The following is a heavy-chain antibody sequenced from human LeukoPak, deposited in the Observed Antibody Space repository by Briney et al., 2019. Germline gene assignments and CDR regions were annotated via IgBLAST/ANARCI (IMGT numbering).Heavy chain of an antibody. Sequence: GGSLRLSCAASGFTFSDYYMSWIRQAPGKGPEWVSYISSSGSTIYYADSVKGRFTISRDNAKNSLYLQMNSLRAEDTAVYYCAREDTYYDILTGYYKWLDPWGQGTLVTVSS. CDR1: GFTFSDYY. V-gene: IGHV3-11*01. CDR2: ISSSGSTI. D-gene: IGHD3-9*01. J-gene: IGHJ5*02. CDR3: AREDTYYDILTGYYKWLDP.